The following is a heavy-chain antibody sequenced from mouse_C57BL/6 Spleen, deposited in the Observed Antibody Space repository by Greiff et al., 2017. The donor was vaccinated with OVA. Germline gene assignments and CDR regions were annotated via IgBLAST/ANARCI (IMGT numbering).Heavy chain of an antibody. D-gene: IGHD2-1*01. J-gene: IGHJ3*01. CDR1: GYTFTDYY. Sequence: EVQLQQSGPELVKPGASVKISCKASGYTFTDYYMNWVKQSHGKSLEWIGDINPNNGGTSYNQKFKGKATLTVDKSSSTAYMELRSLTSEDSAVYYCARGDGNYVRFAYWGQGTLVTVSA. CDR2: INPNNGGT. CDR3: ARGDGNYVRFAY. V-gene: IGHV1-26*01.